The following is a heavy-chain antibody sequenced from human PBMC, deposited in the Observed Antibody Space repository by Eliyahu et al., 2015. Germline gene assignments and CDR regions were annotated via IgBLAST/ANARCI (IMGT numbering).Heavy chain of an antibody. CDR1: GFSLXTSGMC. CDR2: IDWDDDK. V-gene: IGHV2-70*15. Sequence: QVTLRESGPALVKPTQTLTLTCTFSGFSLXTSGMCVSWIRQPPGKALEWLARIDWDDDKYYSTSLKTRLTISKDTSKNQVVLTMTNMDPVDTATYYCARNYGDYGYYYYMDVWGKGTTVTVSS. J-gene: IGHJ6*03. D-gene: IGHD4-17*01. CDR3: ARNYGDYGYYYYMDV.